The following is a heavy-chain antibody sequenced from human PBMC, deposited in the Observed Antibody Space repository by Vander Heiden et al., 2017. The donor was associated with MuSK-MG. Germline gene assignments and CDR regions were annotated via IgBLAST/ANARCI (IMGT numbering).Heavy chain of an antibody. D-gene: IGHD3-22*01. V-gene: IGHV1-69*04. J-gene: IGHJ4*02. Sequence: QVQLVQSGAAVKKPGSSVKVSCKASGGTFSSYAISWVRQAPGQGLEWMGRIIPILGIANYAQKFQGRVTITADKATSTAYMELSSLRSEDTAVYYCASELSDSSGYGVYWGQGTLVTVSS. CDR3: ASELSDSSGYGVY. CDR2: IIPILGIA. CDR1: GGTFSSYA.